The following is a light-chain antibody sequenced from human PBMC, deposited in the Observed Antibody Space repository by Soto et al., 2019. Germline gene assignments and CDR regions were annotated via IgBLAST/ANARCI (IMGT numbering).Light chain of an antibody. J-gene: IGLJ2*01. CDR2: DDS. CDR3: QVWDSSSDHAV. V-gene: IGLV3-21*02. CDR1: DIGSYS. Sequence: LTQPPSVSVAPGQTARITCGGNDIGSYSVHWYQQRPGQAPVLVVYDDSDRPSGIPERFSGSNSGNTATLAISRVEVGDEADYYCQVWDSSSDHAVFGGGTKLTVL.